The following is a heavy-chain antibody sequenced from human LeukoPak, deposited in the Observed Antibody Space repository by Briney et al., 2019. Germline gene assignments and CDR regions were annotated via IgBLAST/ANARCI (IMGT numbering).Heavy chain of an antibody. CDR1: GYTFTGYY. CDR2: INPNSGGT. J-gene: IGHJ3*02. D-gene: IGHD5-18*01. Sequence: ASVKVSCKASGYTFTGYYMHWVRQAPGQGLEWMGWINPNSGGTNYAQKFQGRVTMTRDTSISTAYMELSRLRSDDTAVYYFARLGMGTTHAFDIWGQGTMVTVSS. CDR3: ARLGMGTTHAFDI. V-gene: IGHV1-2*02.